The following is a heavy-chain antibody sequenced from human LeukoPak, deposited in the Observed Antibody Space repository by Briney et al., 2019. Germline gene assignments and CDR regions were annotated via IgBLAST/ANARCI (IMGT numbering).Heavy chain of an antibody. J-gene: IGHJ5*02. D-gene: IGHD1-20*01. V-gene: IGHV1-8*01. CDR2: MNPNSGNT. Sequence: ASVKVSCKASGYTFTSYDINWVRQATGQGLEWMGWMNPNSGNTGYAQKFQGRVTMTRNTSISTAYMELSKLRSDDTAVYYCAREDLGITGTTVDNWFDPWGQGTLVTVSS. CDR3: AREDLGITGTTVDNWFDP. CDR1: GYTFTSYD.